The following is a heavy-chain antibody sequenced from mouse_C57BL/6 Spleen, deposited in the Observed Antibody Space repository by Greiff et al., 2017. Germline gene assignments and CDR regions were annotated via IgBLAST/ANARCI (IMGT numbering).Heavy chain of an antibody. J-gene: IGHJ4*01. CDR2: IYPGDGDT. V-gene: IGHV1-82*01. CDR3: ARQGGYDYYYAMDY. D-gene: IGHD2-2*01. Sequence: QVQLQQSGPELVKPGASVKISCKASGYAFSSSWMNWVKQRPGKGLEWIGRIYPGDGDTNYNGKFKGKATLTADKSSSTAYMQLSSLTSEDSAVYFCARQGGYDYYYAMDYWGQGTSVTVSS. CDR1: GYAFSSSW.